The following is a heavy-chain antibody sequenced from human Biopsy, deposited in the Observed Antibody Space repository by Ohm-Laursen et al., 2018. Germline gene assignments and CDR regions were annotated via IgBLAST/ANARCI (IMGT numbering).Heavy chain of an antibody. D-gene: IGHD2-15*01. CDR3: GNEVHGRDY. CDR2: INQAGTT. V-gene: IGHV4-34*08. CDR1: GKTFSDYQ. Sequence: TLSLTCAVFGKTFSDYQWSWIRQPPGKGLEWIGHINQAGTTNYNPSLKSRVSISADASKYEFSLRLTSVTAADTAVYLCGNEVHGRDYWGLGAQVTVSS. J-gene: IGHJ4*02.